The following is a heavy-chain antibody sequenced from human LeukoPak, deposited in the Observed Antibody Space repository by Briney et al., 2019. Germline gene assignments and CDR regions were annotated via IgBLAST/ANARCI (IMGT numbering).Heavy chain of an antibody. CDR2: INHSGST. CDR1: GGSISGYY. Sequence: SETLSLTCTVSGGSISGYYWSWIRQPPGKGLEWIGEINHSGSTNYNPSLKSRVTISVDTSKNQFSLKLSSVTAADTAVYYCARGEPHYYYDSSGYYYPWGQGTLVTVSS. CDR3: ARGEPHYYYDSSGYYYP. V-gene: IGHV4-34*01. J-gene: IGHJ5*02. D-gene: IGHD3-22*01.